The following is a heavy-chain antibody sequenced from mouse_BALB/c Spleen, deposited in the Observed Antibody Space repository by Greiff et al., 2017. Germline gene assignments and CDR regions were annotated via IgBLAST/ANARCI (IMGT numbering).Heavy chain of an antibody. CDR3: ARSGRNGYFDV. J-gene: IGHJ1*01. CDR2: ISSGGGNT. CDR1: GFTFSSYT. V-gene: IGHV5-9*03. D-gene: IGHD2-1*01. Sequence: EVKVVESGGGLVKPGGSLKLSCAASGFTFSSYTMSWVRQTPEKRLEWVATISSGGGNTYYPDSVKGRFTISRDNAKNNLYLQMSSLRSEDTALYYCARSGRNGYFDVWGAGTTVTVSS.